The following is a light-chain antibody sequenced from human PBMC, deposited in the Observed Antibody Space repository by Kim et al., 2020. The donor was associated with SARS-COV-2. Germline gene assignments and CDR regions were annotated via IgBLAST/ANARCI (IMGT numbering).Light chain of an antibody. CDR3: NSRNSNDNVV. Sequence: VALGQTVRITCQGDSLRSYYDTCYQQKPGHAPILVIYGKNHRPSGIPDRFSGSSSGNTASLTITGTQAGDEADYYCNSRNSNDNVVFGGGTQLTVL. J-gene: IGLJ2*01. CDR2: GKN. V-gene: IGLV3-19*01. CDR1: SLRSYY.